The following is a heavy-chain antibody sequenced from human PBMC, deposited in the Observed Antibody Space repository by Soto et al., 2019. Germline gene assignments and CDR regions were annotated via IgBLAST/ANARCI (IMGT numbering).Heavy chain of an antibody. CDR1: GFTFSSYG. CDR2: ISYDGSNK. V-gene: IGHV3-30*18. J-gene: IGHJ6*02. D-gene: IGHD3-10*01. Sequence: QVQLVESGGGVVQPGRSLRLSCAASGFTFSSYGMHWVRQAPGKGLEWVAVISYDGSNKYYADSVKGRFTISRDNSKNTLYLQMNSLRAEDTAVYYCAKGGGALLWFGELTPNPDVWGQGTTVTVSS. CDR3: AKGGGALLWFGELTPNPDV.